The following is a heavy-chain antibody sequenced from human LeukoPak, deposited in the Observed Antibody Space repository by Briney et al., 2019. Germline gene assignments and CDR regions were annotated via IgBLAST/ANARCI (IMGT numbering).Heavy chain of an antibody. J-gene: IGHJ4*02. Sequence: GGSLRLSCVASGFTFANYGMHWVRQAPGKGLEWVAVISYDGSNKYYADSVKGRFTFSRDNSKTTLYLKMNSLRAEDTAVYYCAKDIPADYWGQGTLVTVSS. CDR1: GFTFANYG. CDR2: ISYDGSNK. CDR3: AKDIPADY. V-gene: IGHV3-30*18. D-gene: IGHD2-21*01.